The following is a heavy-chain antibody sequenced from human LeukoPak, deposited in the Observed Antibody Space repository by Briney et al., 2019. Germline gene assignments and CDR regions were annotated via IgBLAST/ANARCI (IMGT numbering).Heavy chain of an antibody. CDR3: ARRFSVRAPYFDY. Sequence: PSETLSLTCTVSGGYISSSSYYGGWIRPPPGKGLEWIGSIYYSGSTYYNPSLKSRVTISVDTSKNQFSLKLSSVTAADTAVYYCARRFSVRAPYFDYWGQGTLVTVSS. V-gene: IGHV4-39*01. CDR1: GGYISSSSYY. J-gene: IGHJ4*02. CDR2: IYYSGST. D-gene: IGHD5-24*01.